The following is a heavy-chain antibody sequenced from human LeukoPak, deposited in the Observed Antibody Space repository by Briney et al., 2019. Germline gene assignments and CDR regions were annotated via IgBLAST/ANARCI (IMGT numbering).Heavy chain of an antibody. CDR3: ARVMYYYDSSGYPAPPTHPDY. V-gene: IGHV3-7*01. CDR2: IKQDGSEK. J-gene: IGHJ4*02. Sequence: GGSLRLSCAASGFTFDDYGMSWVRQAPGKGLEWVANIKQDGSEKYYVDSVKGRFTISRDNAKNSLYLQMNSLRAEDTAVYYCARVMYYYDSSGYPAPPTHPDYWGQGTLVTVSS. CDR1: GFTFDDYG. D-gene: IGHD3-22*01.